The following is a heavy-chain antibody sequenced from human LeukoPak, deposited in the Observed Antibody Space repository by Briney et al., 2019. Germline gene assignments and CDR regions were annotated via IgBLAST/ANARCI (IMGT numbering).Heavy chain of an antibody. CDR2: ISSSSSYI. Sequence: NPGGSLRLSCAASGFTFSSYSMNWVRQAPGKGLEWVSSISSSSSYIYYADSVKGRFTISRDNAKNSLYLQMNSLRAEDTAVYYCARGHSSGWYPEYSQHWGQGTLVTVSS. V-gene: IGHV3-21*01. J-gene: IGHJ1*01. CDR1: GFTFSSYS. CDR3: ARGHSSGWYPEYSQH. D-gene: IGHD6-19*01.